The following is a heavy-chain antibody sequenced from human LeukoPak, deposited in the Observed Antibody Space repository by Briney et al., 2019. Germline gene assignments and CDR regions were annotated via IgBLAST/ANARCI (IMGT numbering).Heavy chain of an antibody. CDR1: GGSISNYY. CDR2: IYYTGST. V-gene: IGHV4-59*12. D-gene: IGHD3-3*01. CDR3: ARGLTSITIFGVDRYYFDY. Sequence: SETLSLTCTVSGGSISNYYWSWIRQPPGKGLEWIGYIYYTGSTNYNPSLKSRVTISVDTSKNQFSLKLSSVTAADTAVYYCARGLTSITIFGVDRYYFDYWGQGTLVTVSS. J-gene: IGHJ4*02.